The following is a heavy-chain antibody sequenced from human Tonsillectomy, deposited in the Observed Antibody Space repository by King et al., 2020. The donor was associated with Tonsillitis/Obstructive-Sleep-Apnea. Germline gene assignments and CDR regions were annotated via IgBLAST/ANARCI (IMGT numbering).Heavy chain of an antibody. V-gene: IGHV1-69*04. J-gene: IGHJ4*02. CDR1: GGTFSNYA. Sequence: QLVQSGAEVKKPGSSVKVSCKASGGTFSNYAISCVRQAPGQGLEWMGRIIPILGIADYAQTFQGRVTITADRSTNTTYMELSSLRSEDTAVYYCARGLEEVGGYCRGGSDYGDYWGQGTLVTASS. CDR3: ARGLEEVGGYCRGGSDYGDY. D-gene: IGHD2-15*01. CDR2: IIPILGIA.